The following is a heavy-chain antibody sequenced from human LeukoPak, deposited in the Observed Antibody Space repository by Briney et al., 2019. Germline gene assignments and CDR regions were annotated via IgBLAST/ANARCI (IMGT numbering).Heavy chain of an antibody. D-gene: IGHD3-16*01. CDR2: IYSSGTT. Sequence: SETLSLTCTVSGGPISSNLWNWVRQPAGKGLEWIGRIYSSGTTKYNPSLKSRVTMSVDTSKNQVSLNLSSVTAADTAVYFCARGEWNFDYWGQGTLATVSS. CDR1: GGPISSNL. V-gene: IGHV4-4*07. CDR3: ARGEWNFDY. J-gene: IGHJ4*02.